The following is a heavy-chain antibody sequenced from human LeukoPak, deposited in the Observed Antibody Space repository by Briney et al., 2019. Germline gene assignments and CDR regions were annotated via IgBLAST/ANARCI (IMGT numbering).Heavy chain of an antibody. J-gene: IGHJ4*02. CDR3: ARDRTYSGSGSTYPYYDY. CDR1: GFMFSSCW. D-gene: IGHD3-10*01. V-gene: IGHV3-7*01. Sequence: GGSLRLSCAASGFMFSSCWMSWVRQSPGKGLEWVANIKPDGSEKYYVDSVKGRFTISRDNAKNALYLEMNSLRVGDTAVYYCARDRTYSGSGSTYPYYDYWGQGTLVTVSS. CDR2: IKPDGSEK.